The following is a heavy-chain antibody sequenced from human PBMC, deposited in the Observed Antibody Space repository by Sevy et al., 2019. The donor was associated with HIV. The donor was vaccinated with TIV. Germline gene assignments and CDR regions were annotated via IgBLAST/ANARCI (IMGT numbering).Heavy chain of an antibody. Sequence: GGSLRLSCAASGFTFSSYGMHWVRQAPGKGLEWVAVISYDGSNKYYADSVKGRFTISRDNSKNTLYLQMNSLRAEDTAVYYCAKATRWKWELPGGVDPWGQGTLVTVSS. CDR1: GFTFSSYG. V-gene: IGHV3-30*18. CDR3: AKATRWKWELPGGVDP. J-gene: IGHJ5*02. CDR2: ISYDGSNK. D-gene: IGHD1-26*01.